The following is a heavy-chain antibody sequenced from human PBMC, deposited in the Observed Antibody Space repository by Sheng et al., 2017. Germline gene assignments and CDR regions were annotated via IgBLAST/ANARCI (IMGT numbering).Heavy chain of an antibody. J-gene: IGHJ2*01. Sequence: EVQLVETGGGLIQPGGSLRLSCAASGFTVSSNYMSWVRQAPGKGLEWVSVIYSGGSTYYADSVKGRFTISRDNSKNTLYLQMNSLRAEDTAVYYCARDRRIAAGYWYFDLWGRGTLVTVSS. D-gene: IGHD6-13*01. V-gene: IGHV3-53*02. CDR3: ARDRRIAAGYWYFDL. CDR1: GFTVSSNY. CDR2: IYSGGST.